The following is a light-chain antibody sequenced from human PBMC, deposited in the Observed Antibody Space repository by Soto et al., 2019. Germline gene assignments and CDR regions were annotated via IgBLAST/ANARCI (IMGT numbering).Light chain of an antibody. V-gene: IGKV1-8*01. CDR1: QGISSY. CDR3: QQYYSYPLT. Sequence: AIRMTQSPSSFSASTGDRVTITCRASQGISSYLAWYQQKPGKAPKLLIYAASTLQSGVPSRFSGSGSGTDFTPTISCLQSEDFATYYCQQYYSYPLTFGGGTKVDIK. J-gene: IGKJ4*01. CDR2: AAS.